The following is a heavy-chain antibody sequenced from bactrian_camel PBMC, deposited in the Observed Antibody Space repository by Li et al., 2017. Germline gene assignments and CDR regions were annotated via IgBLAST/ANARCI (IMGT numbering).Heavy chain of an antibody. CDR1: GYTFNNY. Sequence: VQLVESGGGSALAGGYVRLSCAASGYTFNNYSWFRQAPGKEREGVAAIDTGDGSTYYLNSVKGRSTVSRDNARNTVSLQLNSLQTEDTAMYYCTVLGNGGYEYKFWGQGTQVTVS. CDR2: IDTGDGST. CDR3: TVLGNGGYEYKF. D-gene: IGHD1*01. V-gene: IGHV3S40*01. J-gene: IGHJ4*01.